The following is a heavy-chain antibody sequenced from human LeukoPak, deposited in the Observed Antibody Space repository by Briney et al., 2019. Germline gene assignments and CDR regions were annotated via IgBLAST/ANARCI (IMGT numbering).Heavy chain of an antibody. D-gene: IGHD2-21*02. CDR1: GGSISGYY. J-gene: IGHJ4*02. Sequence: SETLSLTCTVSGGSISGYYWSWIRQPAGKGLEWIGRIYTSGSTNYNPSLKSRVTMSVETSKNQFSLKLSSVTAADTAVYYCARGGYCGGDCYFYYWGQGTLVTVSS. V-gene: IGHV4-4*07. CDR2: IYTSGST. CDR3: ARGGYCGGDCYFYY.